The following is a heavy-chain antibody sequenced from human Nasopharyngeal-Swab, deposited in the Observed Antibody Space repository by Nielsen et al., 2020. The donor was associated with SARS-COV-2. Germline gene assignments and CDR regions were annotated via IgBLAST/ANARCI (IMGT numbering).Heavy chain of an antibody. CDR3: ARDAPAHYGAFY. D-gene: IGHD4-17*01. CDR1: GFSFSSYW. V-gene: IGHV3-7*01. CDR2: IKQDGSEK. Sequence: GGSLRLSCAASGFSFSSYWMSWVRQAPGKGLEWVANIKQDGSEKNYVDSVKGRFSISRDSSKNTLYLQMDSLRGEDTAVYYCARDAPAHYGAFYWGRGTLVTVSS. J-gene: IGHJ4*02.